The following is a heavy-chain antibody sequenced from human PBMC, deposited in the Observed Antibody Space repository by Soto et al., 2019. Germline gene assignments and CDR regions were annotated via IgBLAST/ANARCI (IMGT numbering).Heavy chain of an antibody. CDR1: GFSVRSYS. CDR3: ASDPRRGSSSLHMDV. V-gene: IGHV3-21*01. Sequence: PACCLRLSCAASGFSVRSYSMNWVRQAPGKGLEWVSSISSSSSYIYYADSVKGRFTISRDNAKNSLYLQMNSLRAEDTAVYYCASDPRRGSSSLHMDVWGQGTTVTVSS. D-gene: IGHD2-15*01. J-gene: IGHJ6*02. CDR2: ISSSSSYI.